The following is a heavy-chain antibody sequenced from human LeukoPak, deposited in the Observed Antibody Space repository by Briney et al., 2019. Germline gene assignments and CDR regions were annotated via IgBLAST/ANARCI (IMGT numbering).Heavy chain of an antibody. Sequence: HPGGSLRLSCSASGFTVSSYSMHWVRQAPGKGLEYVSTSGGATYYADSVKGRFTISRDNAKNTLYLQMSSLRAEDTAVYYCIKDRTGTYSFDYWGQGTLVTVSS. CDR2: SGGAT. CDR1: GFTVSSYS. D-gene: IGHD7-27*01. V-gene: IGHV3-64D*09. CDR3: IKDRTGTYSFDY. J-gene: IGHJ4*02.